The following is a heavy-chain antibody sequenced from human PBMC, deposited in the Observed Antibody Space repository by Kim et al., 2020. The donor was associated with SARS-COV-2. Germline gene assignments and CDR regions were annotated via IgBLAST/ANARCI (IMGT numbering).Heavy chain of an antibody. CDR2: IYTSGST. J-gene: IGHJ4*02. CDR3: ARGAHTAPAQTLLWFGEFVRGLDY. Sequence: SETLSLTCTVSGGSISSGSYYWSWIRQPAGKGLEWIGRIYTSGSTNYNPSLKSRVTISVDTSKNQFSLKLSSVTAADTAVYYCARGAHTAPAQTLLWFGEFVRGLDYWGQGTLVTVSS. V-gene: IGHV4-61*02. CDR1: GGSISSGSYY. D-gene: IGHD3-10*01.